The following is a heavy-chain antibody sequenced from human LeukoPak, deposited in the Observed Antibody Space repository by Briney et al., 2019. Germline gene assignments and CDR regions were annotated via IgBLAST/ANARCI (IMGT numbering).Heavy chain of an antibody. CDR1: GFTFRSYA. CDR2: ISNNGGST. Sequence: GGSLRLSCSASGFTFRSYAMHWVRQAPGKGLEYVSAISNNGGSTYYADSVKGRFTISRDNSKNTLYLQMSSLRAEDTAVYYCAKNLGRYYDSSGDSDAFDIWGQGTMVTVSS. D-gene: IGHD3-22*01. CDR3: AKNLGRYYDSSGDSDAFDI. J-gene: IGHJ3*02. V-gene: IGHV3-64D*09.